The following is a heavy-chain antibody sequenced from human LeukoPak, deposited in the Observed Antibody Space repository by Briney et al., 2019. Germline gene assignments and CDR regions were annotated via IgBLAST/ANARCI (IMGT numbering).Heavy chain of an antibody. CDR2: VSSSSSYI. Sequence: PGGSLRLSCAASGFTFTSYAMSWVRQAPGKGLEWVSSVSSSSSYIYYADSVKGRFTISRDNAKNSLYLQMNSLRAEDTAVYYCARDSGWLSVAYYFDYWGQGTLVTVSS. V-gene: IGHV3-21*01. J-gene: IGHJ4*02. D-gene: IGHD5-24*01. CDR3: ARDSGWLSVAYYFDY. CDR1: GFTFTSYA.